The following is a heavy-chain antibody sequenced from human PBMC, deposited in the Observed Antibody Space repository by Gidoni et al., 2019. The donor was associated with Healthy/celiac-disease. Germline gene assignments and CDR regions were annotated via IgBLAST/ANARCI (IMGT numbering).Heavy chain of an antibody. D-gene: IGHD3-10*01. CDR2: ISGSGGST. CDR3: AKDHYYGSGTFDP. Sequence: EVQLLESGGGLVQPGGSLRLSCAASGFPFSSYAMSWVRPAPGKGLEWVSAISGSGGSTYDADSVKGRFTISRDNSKNTLYLQMNSLRAEDTAVYYCAKDHYYGSGTFDPWGQGTLVTVSS. CDR1: GFPFSSYA. J-gene: IGHJ5*02. V-gene: IGHV3-23*01.